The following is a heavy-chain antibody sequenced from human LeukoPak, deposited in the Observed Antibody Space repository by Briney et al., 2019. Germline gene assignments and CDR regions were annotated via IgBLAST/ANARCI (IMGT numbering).Heavy chain of an antibody. CDR1: GFTFSRYW. V-gene: IGHV3-7*05. CDR2: TKEDGSEK. CDR3: ATDRRYSTFDI. Sequence: GGSLRLSCAASGFTFSRYWINWVRQAPGKGLEWVASTKEDGSEKYYVDSVKGRFTISRDNAKNLLFLQMNSLRAEDTAVYYCATDRRYSTFDIWGQGTMVTVSS. D-gene: IGHD2-15*01. J-gene: IGHJ3*02.